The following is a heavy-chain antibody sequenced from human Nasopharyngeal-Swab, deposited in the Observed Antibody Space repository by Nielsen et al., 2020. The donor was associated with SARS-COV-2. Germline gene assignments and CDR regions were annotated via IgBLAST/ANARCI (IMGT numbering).Heavy chain of an antibody. CDR2: IAHDASNE. CDR1: GFTFSSFG. D-gene: IGHD4-17*01. J-gene: IGHJ4*02. V-gene: IGHV3-30*03. CDR3: ARDAPAHYGAFY. Sequence: GESLKISCAASGFTFSSFGMHWVRQAPGKGLEWVAFIAHDASNEYYGDSVKGRFSISRDSSKNTLYLQMDSLSVEDTAVYYCARDAPAHYGAFYWGRGTLVTVSS.